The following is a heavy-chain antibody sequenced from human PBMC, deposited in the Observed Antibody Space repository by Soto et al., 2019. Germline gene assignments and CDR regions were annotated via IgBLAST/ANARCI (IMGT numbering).Heavy chain of an antibody. Sequence: PSETLSLTCTVSSGSISSYNWNWVRQPPGKGLEWIGFINYSGSTHYNPSLKSRVTISLDTSKNQFSLKLNSVTAADTAVYYCARENYYALDYWGPGTPVTVS. J-gene: IGHJ4*02. CDR1: SGSISSYN. CDR3: ARENYYALDY. CDR2: INYSGST. V-gene: IGHV4-59*01. D-gene: IGHD3-10*01.